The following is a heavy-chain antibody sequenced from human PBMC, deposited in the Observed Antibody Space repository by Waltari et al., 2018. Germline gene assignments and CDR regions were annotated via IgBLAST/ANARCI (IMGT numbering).Heavy chain of an antibody. CDR2: IYYSGST. CDR3: ATKRESSASGFDY. Sequence: QLQLQESGPGLVKPSETLSFTCTVSGGSISSSSYYWGWIRQPPGKGLEWIGSIYYSGSTYYQPSVKGRVTISVDTSKNQFSLKLSSVTAADTAVYYCATKRESSASGFDYWGQGTLVTVSS. J-gene: IGHJ4*02. D-gene: IGHD6-19*01. CDR1: GGSISSSSYY. V-gene: IGHV4-39*01.